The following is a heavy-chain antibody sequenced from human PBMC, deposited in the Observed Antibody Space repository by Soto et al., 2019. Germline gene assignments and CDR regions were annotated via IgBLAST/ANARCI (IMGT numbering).Heavy chain of an antibody. CDR2: ISFEGSKK. J-gene: IGHJ5*02. D-gene: IGHD6-6*01. Sequence: QVQLVESGGGVVQPGGSLRLSCAASGFILSGYGMHWVRQAPGKGLEWVAVISFEGSKKYYANSVEGRFTISRDNSKNTLFLQMNSLRAEDTAVYYCAKGGSSSARYFDRWGQGALVTVSS. CDR3: AKGGSSSARYFDR. V-gene: IGHV3-30*18. CDR1: GFILSGYG.